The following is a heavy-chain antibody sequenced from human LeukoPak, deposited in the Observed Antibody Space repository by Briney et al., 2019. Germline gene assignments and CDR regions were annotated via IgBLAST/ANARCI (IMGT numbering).Heavy chain of an antibody. CDR2: IKSKVDGETR. CDR3: STGGYFLDY. J-gene: IGHJ4*02. Sequence: GGSLRLSCTASGFTFSNAWMNWVRQAPGKGLEWVGRIKSKVDGETRDYAAPVQGRFTISRDDSRNTVYLQMNSLTTEDAAVYFCSTGGYFLDYWGQGTLVTVSS. D-gene: IGHD5-18*01. V-gene: IGHV3-15*07. CDR1: GFTFSNAW.